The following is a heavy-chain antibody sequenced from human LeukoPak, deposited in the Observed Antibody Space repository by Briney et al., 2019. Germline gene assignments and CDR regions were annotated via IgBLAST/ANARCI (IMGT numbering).Heavy chain of an antibody. CDR3: ARGVMVPALWSEKWFEF. J-gene: IGHJ5*01. D-gene: IGHD2-21*02. CDR1: GYTFSDYY. CDR2: INPNSGCT. Sequence: ASVKVSCKASGYTFSDYYMHWVRHAPGQGPEWMGWINPNSGCTNYAQKFQGRVTMTWDTSISTAYMELSRLRFDATAVYYCARGVMVPALWSEKWFEFWGQGTLVTVSS. V-gene: IGHV1-2*02.